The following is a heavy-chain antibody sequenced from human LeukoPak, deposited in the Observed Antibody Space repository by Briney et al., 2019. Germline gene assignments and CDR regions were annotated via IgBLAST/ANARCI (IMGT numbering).Heavy chain of an antibody. CDR2: ISSSSSHM. J-gene: IGHJ4*02. Sequence: GGSLRLSCAASGFTFSSYSMNWVRQAPGKGLEWVSSISSSSSHMYYADSVKGRFTISRDNAKNSLYLQMNSLRAEDTALYYCVRDLRTGSYGNYFDHWGQGTLVTVSS. CDR3: VRDLRTGSYGNYFDH. D-gene: IGHD1-26*01. V-gene: IGHV3-21*04. CDR1: GFTFSSYS.